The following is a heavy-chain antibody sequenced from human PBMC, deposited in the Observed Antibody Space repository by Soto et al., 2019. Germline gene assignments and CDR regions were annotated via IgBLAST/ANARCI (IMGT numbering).Heavy chain of an antibody. J-gene: IGHJ4*02. V-gene: IGHV3-23*01. Sequence: GGSLRLSCAASGFTFSSYAVSWVRQAPGKGPEWISSISGSGSTIYYADSVKGRFTISRDNSKNTLYLQMSCLRAEDTAVYYCAKVFYYYDSSGYYYFDYWGQGTLVTVSS. CDR1: GFTFSSYA. D-gene: IGHD3-22*01. CDR2: ISGSGSTI. CDR3: AKVFYYYDSSGYYYFDY.